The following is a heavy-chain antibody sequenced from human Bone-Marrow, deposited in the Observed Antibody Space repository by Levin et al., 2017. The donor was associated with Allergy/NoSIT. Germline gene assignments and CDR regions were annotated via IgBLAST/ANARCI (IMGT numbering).Heavy chain of an antibody. J-gene: IGHJ5*02. CDR3: ARALERDWFDP. Sequence: GESLKISCAASAFTFSDYYMSWIRQAPGKGLEWVSYISSSGSTIYYADSVKGRFTISRDNAKNSLYLKMNSLRAEDTAVYYCARALERDWFDPWGQGTLVTVSS. V-gene: IGHV3-11*01. D-gene: IGHD1-1*01. CDR1: AFTFSDYY. CDR2: ISSSGSTI.